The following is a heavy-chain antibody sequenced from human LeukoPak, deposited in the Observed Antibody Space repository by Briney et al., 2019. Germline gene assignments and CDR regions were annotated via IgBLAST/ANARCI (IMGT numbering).Heavy chain of an antibody. J-gene: IGHJ4*02. CDR2: ISSSSSYI. V-gene: IGHV3-21*01. CDR1: GLTFSSYS. Sequence: GGSLRLSCAASGLTFSSYSMNWVRQAPGKGLEWVSSISSSSSYIYYADSVKGRFTISRDNAKNSLYLQMNSLRAEDTAVYYCARGGFMVRGVSPFDYWGQGTLVTVSS. CDR3: ARGGFMVRGVSPFDY. D-gene: IGHD3-10*01.